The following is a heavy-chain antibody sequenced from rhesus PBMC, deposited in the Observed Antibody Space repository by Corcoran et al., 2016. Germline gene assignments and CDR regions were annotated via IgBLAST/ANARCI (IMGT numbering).Heavy chain of an antibody. CDR1: GITFMDSY. J-gene: IGHJ6*01. CDR2: IRDKPQGGTV. D-gene: IGHD2-39*02. CDR3: TSVGSDGLDS. Sequence: EVQLVASGGGLVPPGGSLRLSCAASGITFMDSYIFWFRKAPGKGLEWVGVIRDKPQGGTVEYAASVKDRFTISRDDSKSIAYLQMNSLKTEDTAIYYCTSVGSDGLDSWGQGVVVTVSS. V-gene: IGHV3-184*01.